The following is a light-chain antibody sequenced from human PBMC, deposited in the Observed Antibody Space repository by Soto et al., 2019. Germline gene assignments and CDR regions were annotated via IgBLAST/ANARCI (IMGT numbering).Light chain of an antibody. Sequence: IVLTQSPATRSLSPGERGTLSCGASQSVSGYLAWYQQRPGQAPRLLIYDASNRATGVPARFSGSGSGTDFTITISSLEKEDGAVYDCQQRSSWPPTFGQGTRLEIK. V-gene: IGKV3-11*01. CDR1: QSVSGY. CDR2: DAS. CDR3: QQRSSWPPT. J-gene: IGKJ5*01.